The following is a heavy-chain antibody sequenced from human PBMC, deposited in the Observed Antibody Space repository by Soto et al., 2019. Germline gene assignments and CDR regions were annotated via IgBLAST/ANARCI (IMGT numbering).Heavy chain of an antibody. J-gene: IGHJ4*02. CDR2: IIPIFGTA. D-gene: IGHD1-26*01. V-gene: IGHV1-69*06. CDR1: GGTFSSYA. CDR3: AKRRVGATAFNNYFDY. Sequence: QVQLVQSGAEVKKPGSSVKVSCKASGGTFSSYAISWVRQAPGQGLEWMGGIIPIFGTANYAQKFQGRVTITADKSTSTAYMELSSLRSEDTAVYYCAKRRVGATAFNNYFDYWGQGTLVTVSS.